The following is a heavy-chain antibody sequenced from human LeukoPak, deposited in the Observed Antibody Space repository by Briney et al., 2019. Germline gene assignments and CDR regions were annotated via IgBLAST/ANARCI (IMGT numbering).Heavy chain of an antibody. CDR1: GFTFSSYA. CDR2: ISGSGSST. CDR3: AKDSRYSGNYKAFDN. D-gene: IGHD1-26*01. Sequence: GGSLRLSCAASGFTFSSYAMSWVRQAPGKWLEWVSGISGSGSSTNYADSVKGRFTISRDNSKNTLYLQMNSLRAEDTAVFYCAKDSRYSGNYKAFDNWGPGAMVTVSS. J-gene: IGHJ3*02. V-gene: IGHV3-23*01.